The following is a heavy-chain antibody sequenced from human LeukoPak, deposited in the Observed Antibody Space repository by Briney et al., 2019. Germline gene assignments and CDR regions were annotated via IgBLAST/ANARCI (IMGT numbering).Heavy chain of an antibody. Sequence: PGGSLRLSCAVSGFTFSDHYMDWVRQAPGKGLEWVGRSRNSAKSYTTDSAASVKGRFSISRDDSKRTLYLQMISVETEDPAVYYCSRDATSDHWGEGTLVSASS. CDR2: SRNSAKSYTT. V-gene: IGHV3-72*01. CDR1: GFTFSDHY. J-gene: IGHJ4*02. D-gene: IGHD1/OR15-1a*01. CDR3: SRDATSDH.